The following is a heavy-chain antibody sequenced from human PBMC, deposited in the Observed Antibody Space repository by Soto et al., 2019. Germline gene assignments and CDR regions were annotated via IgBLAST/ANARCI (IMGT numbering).Heavy chain of an antibody. V-gene: IGHV2-5*01. Sequence: VPTLVKATESLTLAWSVAGVARISSGRGVGGIRHPPGKALEWLDHIYWSGDEHYRPSLKSRLRITKDTAKNQVVLTMTNMDPVDTATYYCARGLAALPVFAFDIWGQGTMVTVSS. D-gene: IGHD6-6*01. CDR1: GVARISSGRG. CDR2: IYWSGDE. CDR3: ARGLAALPVFAFDI. J-gene: IGHJ3*02.